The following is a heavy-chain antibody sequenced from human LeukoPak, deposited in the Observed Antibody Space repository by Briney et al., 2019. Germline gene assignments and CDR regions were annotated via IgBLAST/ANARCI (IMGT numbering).Heavy chain of an antibody. CDR3: ARERGYNYGYSGYYDQ. V-gene: IGHV3-48*03. Sequence: GGSLRLSCAASGFTFSNFEMNWVRQAPGKGLEWISYISTSGASTYYADSVKGRFTVPRDNAKNSMYLRMDTLRAEDTAVYYCARERGYNYGYSGYYDQWGQGILVTVSS. J-gene: IGHJ4*02. D-gene: IGHD5-18*01. CDR2: ISTSGAST. CDR1: GFTFSNFE.